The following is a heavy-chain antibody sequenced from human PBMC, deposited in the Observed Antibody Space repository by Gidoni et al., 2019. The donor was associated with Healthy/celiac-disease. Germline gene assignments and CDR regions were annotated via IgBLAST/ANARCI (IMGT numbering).Heavy chain of an antibody. CDR3: ARDRDYSTYYYYGMDV. Sequence: QVQLVQSGAEVKKPGASVKVSCKASGYTFTRYGISWVRQAPGQGLEWMGWISAYNGNTNYARKLQGRVTMTTDTSTSTAYMELRSLSSDDTAVYYCARDRDYSTYYYYGMDVWGQGTTVTVSS. CDR2: ISAYNGNT. V-gene: IGHV1-18*04. D-gene: IGHD4-4*01. CDR1: GYTFTRYG. J-gene: IGHJ6*02.